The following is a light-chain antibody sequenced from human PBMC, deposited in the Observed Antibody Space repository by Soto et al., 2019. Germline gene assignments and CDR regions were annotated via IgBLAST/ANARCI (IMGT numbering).Light chain of an antibody. J-gene: IGLJ1*01. V-gene: IGLV1-40*01. Sequence: QSVLTQPPSVSGAPGQRVTISCTGSSSNFGAGYDVHWYQQLPGTAPKLLIYDNNNRPSGAPVRFSGSKSGTSASLAITGLQAEDEADYYCQSYDSSLSAYVFGTGTKLTVL. CDR2: DNN. CDR1: SSNFGAGYD. CDR3: QSYDSSLSAYV.